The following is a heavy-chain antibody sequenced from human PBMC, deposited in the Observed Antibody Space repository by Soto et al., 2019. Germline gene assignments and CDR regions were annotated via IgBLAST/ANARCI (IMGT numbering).Heavy chain of an antibody. CDR1: KVTAW. V-gene: IGHV3-15*01. CDR3: GDLDGSYFGIDV. Sequence: EVQLVASGGGLVKPGGSLRLSCGASKVTAWMSWVRQAPGKGLEWVGRIKSKAVGETIDYAAPVQGRFTISRDDSKDMVYLEMNSLKIEDTAVYSCGDLDGSYFGIDVWGQGTTVIVSS. J-gene: IGHJ6*02. D-gene: IGHD3-10*01. CDR2: IKSKAVGETI.